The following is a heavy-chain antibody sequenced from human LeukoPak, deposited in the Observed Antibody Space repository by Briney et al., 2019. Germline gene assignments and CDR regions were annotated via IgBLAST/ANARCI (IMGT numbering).Heavy chain of an antibody. J-gene: IGHJ3*02. Sequence: PSETLSLTCTMSGGSISGGSISTYYWTWIRQPPGKGLEWIGYVFYSGSTNHNPSLKSRVTISLDMSKNQFSLKLNSVTAADTAVYYCTRRVARTGIYAFDIWGQGTMVTVSS. V-gene: IGHV4-61*01. CDR1: GGSISGGSISTYY. CDR3: TRRVARTGIYAFDI. CDR2: VFYSGST. D-gene: IGHD1-1*01.